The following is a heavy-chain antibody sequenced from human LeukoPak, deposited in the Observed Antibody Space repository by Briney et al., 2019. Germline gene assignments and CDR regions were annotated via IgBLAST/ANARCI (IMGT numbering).Heavy chain of an antibody. Sequence: PSETLSLTCAVSGYSISSGYYWGWIRQPPGKGLEWIRSIYHSGSTYYNPSLKSRVTISVDTSKNQFSLKLSSVTAADTAVYYCARHRGSSSYYYYMDVWGKGTTVTVSS. V-gene: IGHV4-38-2*01. CDR2: IYHSGST. D-gene: IGHD6-6*01. CDR1: GYSISSGYY. J-gene: IGHJ6*03. CDR3: ARHRGSSSYYYYMDV.